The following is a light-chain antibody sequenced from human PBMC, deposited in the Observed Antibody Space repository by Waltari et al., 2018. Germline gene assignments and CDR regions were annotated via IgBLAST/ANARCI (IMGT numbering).Light chain of an antibody. Sequence: QLVLTQPPSASASLGASVKLTCTLSSGHSDSAIAWHQQQPRKGPRYLMRVNSDDSHKKGDGIPDRFSGSSSGAERFLTISSLQSEDEADYFCQTWGFGIEVFGGGTKLTVL. J-gene: IGLJ3*02. V-gene: IGLV4-69*01. CDR2: VNSDDSH. CDR1: SGHSDSA. CDR3: QTWGFGIEV.